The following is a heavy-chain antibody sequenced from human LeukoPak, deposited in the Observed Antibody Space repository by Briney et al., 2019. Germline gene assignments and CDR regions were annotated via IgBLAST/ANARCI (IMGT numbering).Heavy chain of an antibody. Sequence: GGSLRLSCAASGFTFSSYSMNWVRQAPGKGLEWVSSISSSSSYIYYADSVKGRFTISRDNAKNSLYLQMNSLRAEDTALYYCARDFHSSGWYDYWGQGTLVTVSS. V-gene: IGHV3-21*01. CDR1: GFTFSSYS. D-gene: IGHD6-19*01. J-gene: IGHJ4*02. CDR3: ARDFHSSGWYDY. CDR2: ISSSSSYI.